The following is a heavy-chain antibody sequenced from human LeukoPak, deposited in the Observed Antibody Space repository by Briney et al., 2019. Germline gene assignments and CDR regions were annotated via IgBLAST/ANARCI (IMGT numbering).Heavy chain of an antibody. CDR2: IYYRRRN. Sequence: RPSETLTLTCTVCVGFISRGNYYWGWIRQPPGKGLEWIGSIYYRRRNDYNPSLKSRVTISVDTSKNQFSLEVSSVTAADTAVYYCARLRPPFGPGSPHPHQFDSWGQGTLVIVPS. J-gene: IGHJ4*02. D-gene: IGHD3-10*01. CDR3: ARLRPPFGPGSPHPHQFDS. V-gene: IGHV4-39*01. CDR1: VGFISRGNYY.